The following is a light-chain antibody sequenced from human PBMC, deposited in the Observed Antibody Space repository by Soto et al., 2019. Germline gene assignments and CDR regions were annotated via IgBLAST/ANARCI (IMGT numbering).Light chain of an antibody. Sequence: EILLTQSPGTLSLSPWERATLSCRASQSVSTNYLAWYQQKPGQAPWLLIYGAFNRAGGVPDRFSGSVSGTDFTLTISRLEPEDFAVYYCQQYGSSPRTFGQGTKV. J-gene: IGKJ1*01. V-gene: IGKV3-20*01. CDR2: GAF. CDR3: QQYGSSPRT. CDR1: QSVSTNY.